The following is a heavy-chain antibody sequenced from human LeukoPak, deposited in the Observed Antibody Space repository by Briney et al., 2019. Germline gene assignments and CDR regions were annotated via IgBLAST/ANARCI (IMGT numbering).Heavy chain of an antibody. D-gene: IGHD6-13*01. Sequence: GASVKVSCKASGGTFSSYAISWVRQAPGQGLEWMGRIIPILGIANCAQKFQGRVTITADKSTSTAYMELSSLGSEDTAVYYCAGYSISIPDYYYYYYGMDVWGQGTTVTVSS. V-gene: IGHV1-69*04. CDR2: IIPILGIA. CDR3: AGYSISIPDYYYYYYGMDV. J-gene: IGHJ6*02. CDR1: GGTFSSYA.